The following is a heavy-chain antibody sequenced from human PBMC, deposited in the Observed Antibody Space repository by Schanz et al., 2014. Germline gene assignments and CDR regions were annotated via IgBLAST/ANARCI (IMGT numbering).Heavy chain of an antibody. CDR2: ISAYNGHT. V-gene: IGHV1-18*01. D-gene: IGHD3-10*01. CDR3: VRDAGWAFGDYHGMDV. Sequence: QVQLVQSGAEVKKPGASVKVSCKASGYTFTSYDINWVRQATGQGLEWMGWISAYNGHTTYAQKFQGRVTMTTDTSTSTAYMELRSLISDDTAVYYCVRDAGWAFGDYHGMDVWGQGTKVTVSS. J-gene: IGHJ6*02. CDR1: GYTFTSYD.